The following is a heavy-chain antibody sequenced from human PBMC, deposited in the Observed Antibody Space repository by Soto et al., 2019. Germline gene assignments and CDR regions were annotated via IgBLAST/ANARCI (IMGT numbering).Heavy chain of an antibody. V-gene: IGHV4-30-4*01. CDR1: GGSISSGDYY. Sequence: TLSLTCTVSGGSISSGDYYWSWIRQPPGKGLEWIGYIYYSGSTYYNPSLKSRVTISVDTSKNQFSLKLSSVTAADTAVYYCASRGYSYGYFDYWGQGTLVTVSS. CDR3: ASRGYSYGYFDY. J-gene: IGHJ4*02. CDR2: IYYSGST. D-gene: IGHD5-18*01.